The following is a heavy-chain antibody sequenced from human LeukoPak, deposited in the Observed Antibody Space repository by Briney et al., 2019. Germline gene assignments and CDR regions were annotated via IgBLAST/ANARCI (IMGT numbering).Heavy chain of an antibody. CDR2: ISAYNGNT. CDR1: GYTFTSYG. D-gene: IGHD2-2*02. Sequence: ASVKVSCKASGYTFTSYGISWVRQAPGQGLKWMGWISAYNGNTNYAQKLQGRVTMTTDTSTSTAYMELRSLRSDDTAVYYCASGLEYCSSTSCYKYFQHWGQGTLVTVSS. J-gene: IGHJ1*01. V-gene: IGHV1-18*01. CDR3: ASGLEYCSSTSCYKYFQH.